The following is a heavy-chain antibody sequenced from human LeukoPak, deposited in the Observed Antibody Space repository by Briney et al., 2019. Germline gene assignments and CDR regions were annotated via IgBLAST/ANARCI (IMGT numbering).Heavy chain of an antibody. J-gene: IGHJ4*02. CDR1: GFTFSNYD. Sequence: GGSLRLSCAASGFTFSNYDVHWVRQAPGKGLEWVAVIWYEGSNKYYVDSVKGRFIISRDISKNTLYLQMNSLSAEDTAVYYCARHGYIYGFDYWGQGTLVTVSS. D-gene: IGHD5-24*01. CDR3: ARHGYIYGFDY. V-gene: IGHV3-33*01. CDR2: IWYEGSNK.